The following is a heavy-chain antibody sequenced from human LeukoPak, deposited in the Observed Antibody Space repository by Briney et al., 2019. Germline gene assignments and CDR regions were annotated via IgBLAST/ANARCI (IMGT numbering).Heavy chain of an antibody. Sequence: SETLSLTCTVSGYSISSGYYWGWIRQPPGKGLEWIGSIYHSGSTYYNPSLKSRVTISVDTSKNQFSLKLGSVTAADTAVYYCAREGYGGNPAPFDYWGQGTLVTVSS. CDR2: IYHSGST. D-gene: IGHD4-23*01. CDR3: AREGYGGNPAPFDY. V-gene: IGHV4-38-2*02. CDR1: GYSISSGYY. J-gene: IGHJ4*02.